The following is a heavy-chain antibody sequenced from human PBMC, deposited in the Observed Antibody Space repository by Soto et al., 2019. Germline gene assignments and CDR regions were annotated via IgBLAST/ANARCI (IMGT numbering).Heavy chain of an antibody. CDR3: AREFEGDLVVVVAARGSYFDS. J-gene: IGHJ4*02. CDR1: GFTFSDYY. CDR2: IPSGGSTI. D-gene: IGHD2-15*01. Sequence: PGVSLRLSCAASGFTFSDYYMSWIRQAPGKGPEGVSYIPSGGSTIYYADSVKGRFTISRDNAKNSLYLQKKSLSDEDTAMYYCAREFEGDLVVVVAARGSYFDSWGQGP. V-gene: IGHV3-11*01.